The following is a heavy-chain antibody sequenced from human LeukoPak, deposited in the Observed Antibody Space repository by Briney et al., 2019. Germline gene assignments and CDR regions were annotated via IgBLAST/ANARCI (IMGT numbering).Heavy chain of an antibody. CDR2: IYSGGNA. Sequence: PGGSLRLSCAASGFTVSSNYMNWVRQAPGKGLEWVSIIYSGGNAYYADSVKGRFTISRDNSKNTLYLQMNSLRAEDTAVYYCARDLGKNWNDASDYGGQGTLVTVSS. J-gene: IGHJ4*02. V-gene: IGHV3-66*01. CDR3: ARDLGKNWNDASDY. CDR1: GFTVSSNY. D-gene: IGHD1-1*01.